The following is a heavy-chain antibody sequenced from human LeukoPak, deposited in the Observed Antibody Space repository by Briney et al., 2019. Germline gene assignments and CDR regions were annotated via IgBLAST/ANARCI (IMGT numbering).Heavy chain of an antibody. CDR1: GFSFSTYA. V-gene: IGHV3-30*14. CDR3: ARDPYGSGSYYGP. J-gene: IGHJ5*02. D-gene: IGHD3-10*01. CDR2: ISYDGNNK. Sequence: GRSLRLSCAASGFSFSTYAIHRVRQAPGKGLEWVAVISYDGNNKYYADSVKGRFTISRDNSKNTLYLQMNSLRAEDTAVYYCARDPYGSGSYYGPWGQGTLVTVSS.